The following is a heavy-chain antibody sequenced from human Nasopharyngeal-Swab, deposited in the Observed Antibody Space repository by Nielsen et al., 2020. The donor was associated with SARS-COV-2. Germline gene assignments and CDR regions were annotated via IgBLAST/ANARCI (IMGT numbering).Heavy chain of an antibody. CDR3: ARHLWFGELGDY. Sequence: ASVKVSCKASGYTFTGYYMHWVRQAPGQGLEWMGWINPNSDGTNYAQKFQGRVTMTRDTSISTAYMELSRLRSDDTAVYYCARHLWFGELGDYWGQGTLVTVSS. CDR2: INPNSDGT. J-gene: IGHJ4*02. CDR1: GYTFTGYY. D-gene: IGHD3-10*01. V-gene: IGHV1-2*02.